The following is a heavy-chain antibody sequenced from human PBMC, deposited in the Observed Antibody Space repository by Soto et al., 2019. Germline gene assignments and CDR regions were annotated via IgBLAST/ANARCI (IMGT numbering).Heavy chain of an antibody. CDR2: ISGSGGST. V-gene: IGHV3-23*01. J-gene: IGHJ4*02. CDR1: GFTFSSYA. D-gene: IGHD6-6*01. Sequence: GSLRLSCAASGFTFSSYAMSWVRQAPGKGLEWVSAISGSGGSTYYADSVKGRFTTSRDNSKNTLYLQMNSLRAEDTAVYYCAKVKSRIAARPDFYYFDYWGQGTLVTVSS. CDR3: AKVKSRIAARPDFYYFDY.